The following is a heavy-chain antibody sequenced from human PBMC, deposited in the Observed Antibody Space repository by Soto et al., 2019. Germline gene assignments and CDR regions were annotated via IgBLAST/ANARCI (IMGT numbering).Heavy chain of an antibody. Sequence: GSLRLSCAASGFTFSSYGMHWVRQAPGKGLEWVAVISYDGSNKYYADSVKGRFTISRDNAKNTLYLQMNSLRAEDTAVYYCARDLPSLSIAAAGVHKYNWFDPWGQGTLVTVSS. CDR3: ARDLPSLSIAAAGVHKYNWFDP. CDR1: GFTFSSYG. J-gene: IGHJ5*02. CDR2: ISYDGSNK. V-gene: IGHV3-30*03. D-gene: IGHD6-13*01.